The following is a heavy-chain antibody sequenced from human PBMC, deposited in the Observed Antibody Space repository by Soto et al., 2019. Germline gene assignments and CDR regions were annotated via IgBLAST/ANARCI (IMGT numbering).Heavy chain of an antibody. J-gene: IGHJ4*02. D-gene: IGHD2-2*01. CDR2: IYDSGST. CDR3: ARAFGSSMPSLY. V-gene: IGHV4-59*01. CDR1: GGSISNYY. Sequence: SETLSLTCTFSGGSISNYYWSWIRQPPGKGLEWIGYIYDSGSTVYNPSLKSRVTISLDMSKNQFSLRLSSVTAADTAVYYCARAFGSSMPSLYWGQGTLVTVSS.